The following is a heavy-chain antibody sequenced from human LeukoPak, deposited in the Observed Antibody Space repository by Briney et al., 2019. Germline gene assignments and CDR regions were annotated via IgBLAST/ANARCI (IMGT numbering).Heavy chain of an antibody. V-gene: IGHV1-69*13. CDR3: ASPAYSYGPLCC. CDR1: GGTFSSYA. Sequence: SVKVSCKASGGTFSSYAISWVRQAPGQGLEWMGGIIPIFGTANYAQKFQGRVTITADESTSTAYMELSSLRSEDTAVYYCASPAYSYGPLCCRGQGTLVTVSS. J-gene: IGHJ4*02. CDR2: IIPIFGTA. D-gene: IGHD5-18*01.